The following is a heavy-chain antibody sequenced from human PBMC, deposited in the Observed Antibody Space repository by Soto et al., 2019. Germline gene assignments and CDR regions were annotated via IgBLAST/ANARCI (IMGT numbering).Heavy chain of an antibody. V-gene: IGHV4-59*12. CDR2: ICYSGST. J-gene: IGHJ6*02. CDR1: GGSISSYY. Sequence: SETLSLTCTVSGGSISSYYWSWIRQPPGKGLEWIGYICYSGSTNYNPSLKSRVTISVDTSKNQFSLKLNSVTAADTAVYYCARFTVSVGDVWGQGNTVTVSS. D-gene: IGHD4-17*01. CDR3: ARFTVSVGDV.